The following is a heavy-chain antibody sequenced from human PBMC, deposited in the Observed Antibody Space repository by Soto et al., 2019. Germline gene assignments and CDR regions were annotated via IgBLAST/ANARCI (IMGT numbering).Heavy chain of an antibody. CDR1: GGSFSGYY. V-gene: IGHV4-34*01. J-gene: IGHJ6*03. CDR2: INHSGST. Sequence: QVQLQQWGAGLLKPSETLSLTCAVYGGSFSGYYWSWIRQPPGKGLEWIGEINHSGSTNYNPSLKSRVTISVDTSKNQFSLKLSSVTAADTAVYYCAREASNPIFGVVITYYYYYMDVWGKGTTVTVSS. D-gene: IGHD3-3*01. CDR3: AREASNPIFGVVITYYYYYMDV.